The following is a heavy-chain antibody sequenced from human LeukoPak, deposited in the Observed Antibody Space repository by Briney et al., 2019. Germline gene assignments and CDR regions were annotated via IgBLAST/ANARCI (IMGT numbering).Heavy chain of an antibody. CDR1: GYTFTSYY. J-gene: IGHJ6*02. D-gene: IGHD2-2*01. V-gene: IGHV1-46*01. Sequence: ASVKVSCKASGYTFTSYYMHWVRQAPGQGLEWMGIINPSGGSTSYAQKFQGRVTMTRDTSTGTVYMKLSSLRSEDTAVYYCARDLECTSCSSAGNYGMDVWGQGTTVTVSS. CDR2: INPSGGST. CDR3: ARDLECTSCSSAGNYGMDV.